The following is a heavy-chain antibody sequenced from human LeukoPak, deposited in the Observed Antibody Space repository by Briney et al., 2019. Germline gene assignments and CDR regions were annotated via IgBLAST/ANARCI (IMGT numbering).Heavy chain of an antibody. Sequence: GGSLRLSCAASGFTFSSYAMSWVRQAPGKGLEWVSSISSSNYIHYADSVKGRFTISRDNAKNSLYLQMNSLRAEDTAVYYCARDGLYCSSTNCYFDYWGQGTLVTVSS. D-gene: IGHD2-2*01. CDR3: ARDGLYCSSTNCYFDY. J-gene: IGHJ4*02. CDR2: ISSSNYI. CDR1: GFTFSSYA. V-gene: IGHV3-21*01.